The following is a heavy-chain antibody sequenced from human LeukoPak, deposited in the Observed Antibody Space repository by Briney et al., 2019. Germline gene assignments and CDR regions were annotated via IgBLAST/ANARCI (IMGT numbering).Heavy chain of an antibody. V-gene: IGHV4-39*07. CDR3: ASAPHYYGSGSYYDYYFDY. CDR2: INYSGST. D-gene: IGHD3-10*01. J-gene: IGHJ4*02. Sequence: SETLSLTCTVSGGSISNSFFYWGWIRQPPGKGLEWIGSINYSGSTYYNPSLKSRVTISVDTSKNQFSLKLSSVTAADTAVYYCASAPHYYGSGSYYDYYFDYWGQGTLVTVSS. CDR1: GGSISNSFFY.